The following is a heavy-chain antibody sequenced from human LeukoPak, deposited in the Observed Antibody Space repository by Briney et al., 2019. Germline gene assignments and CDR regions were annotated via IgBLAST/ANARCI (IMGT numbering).Heavy chain of an antibody. CDR2: INHSGST. V-gene: IGHV4-34*01. J-gene: IGHJ4*02. Sequence: SETLSLTCAVYGGSFSGYYWSWIRQPPGKGLEWIGEINHSGSTNYNPSLKSRVTISVDTSKNQFSLKLSSVTAADTAVYYCARAYYDSSGPDYFDYWGQGTLVTVSS. D-gene: IGHD3-22*01. CDR3: ARAYYDSSGPDYFDY. CDR1: GGSFSGYY.